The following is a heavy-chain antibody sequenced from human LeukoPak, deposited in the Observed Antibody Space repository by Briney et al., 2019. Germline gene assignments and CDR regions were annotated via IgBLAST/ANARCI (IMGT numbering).Heavy chain of an antibody. V-gene: IGHV1-2*02. Sequence: ASVKVSCKASGYTFTGYYMHWVRQALGQGLEWMGWINPNSGGTNYAQKFQGRVTMTRDTSISTAYMELSGLRSDDTAVYYCARGVDQWPGKPFDYWGQGTLVTVSS. J-gene: IGHJ4*02. D-gene: IGHD6-19*01. CDR2: INPNSGGT. CDR1: GYTFTGYY. CDR3: ARGVDQWPGKPFDY.